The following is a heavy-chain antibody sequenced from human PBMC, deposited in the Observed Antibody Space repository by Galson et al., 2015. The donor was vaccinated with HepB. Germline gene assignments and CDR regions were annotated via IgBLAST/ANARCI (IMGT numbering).Heavy chain of an antibody. D-gene: IGHD4-17*01. CDR1: GGTFSSYT. J-gene: IGHJ5*02. CDR3: ARVISSASYDYGDYVFWFDP. V-gene: IGHV1-69*02. Sequence: SVKVSCKASGGTFSSYTISWVRQAPGQGLEWMGRIIPILGIANYAQKFQGRVTITADKSTSTAYMELSSLRSEDTAVYYCARVISSASYDYGDYVFWFDPWGQGTLVTVSS. CDR2: IIPILGIA.